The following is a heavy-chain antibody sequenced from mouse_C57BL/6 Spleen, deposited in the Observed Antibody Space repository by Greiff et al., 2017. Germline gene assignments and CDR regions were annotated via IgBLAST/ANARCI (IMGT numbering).Heavy chain of an antibody. V-gene: IGHV1-80*01. CDR2: IYPGDGDT. CDR1: GYAFSSYW. CDR3: AGLAYSLYAMDY. J-gene: IGHJ4*01. D-gene: IGHD2-10*01. Sequence: VQLQQSGAELVKPGASVKISCKASGYAFSSYWMNWVKQRPGKGLEWIGQIYPGDGDTNYNGKFKGKATLTADKSSSTAYMQLSSLTSEDSAVXFCAGLAYSLYAMDYWGQGTSVTVSS.